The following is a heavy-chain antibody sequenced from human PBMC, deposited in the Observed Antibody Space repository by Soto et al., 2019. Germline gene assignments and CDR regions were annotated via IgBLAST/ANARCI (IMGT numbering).Heavy chain of an antibody. Sequence: GGSLRLSCAASGFTFSSYGMHWVRQAPGKGLEWVAVIPYDGSNKYYADSVKGRFTISRDNSKNTLYLQMNSLRAEDTAVYYCAKEVHPMVRGQYGMDVWGQGTTVTVSS. CDR1: GFTFSSYG. V-gene: IGHV3-30*18. CDR2: IPYDGSNK. CDR3: AKEVHPMVRGQYGMDV. D-gene: IGHD3-10*01. J-gene: IGHJ6*02.